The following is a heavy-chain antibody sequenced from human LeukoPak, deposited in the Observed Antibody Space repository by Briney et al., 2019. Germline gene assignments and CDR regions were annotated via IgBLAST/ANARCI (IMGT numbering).Heavy chain of an antibody. Sequence: SVTLSLTCTVSGGSISSSSYYWGWIRQSPGKGLEWIGSIYYSGSTNYNPSLKSRVTISVDTSKNQFSLKLSSVTAADTAVYYCARTAGEYYYDSSGYYPRDAEYFQHWGQGTLVTVSS. CDR1: GGSISSSSYY. CDR3: ARTAGEYYYDSSGYYPRDAEYFQH. V-gene: IGHV4-39*07. J-gene: IGHJ1*01. D-gene: IGHD3-22*01. CDR2: IYYSGST.